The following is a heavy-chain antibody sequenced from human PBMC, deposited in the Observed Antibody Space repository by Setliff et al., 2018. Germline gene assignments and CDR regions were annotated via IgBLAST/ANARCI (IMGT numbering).Heavy chain of an antibody. CDR3: ARIGDGHNYYFDY. CDR2: IYHSGST. V-gene: IGHV4-30-2*01. D-gene: IGHD2-21*01. Sequence: LSLTCAVSGGSISSGDYSWSWIRQPPGKGLEWIGYIYHSGSTYYNPSLKSRVTMSVDRSKNQFSLKLSSVTAADTAVYYCARIGDGHNYYFDYWGQGTLVTVSS. J-gene: IGHJ4*02. CDR1: GGSISSGDYS.